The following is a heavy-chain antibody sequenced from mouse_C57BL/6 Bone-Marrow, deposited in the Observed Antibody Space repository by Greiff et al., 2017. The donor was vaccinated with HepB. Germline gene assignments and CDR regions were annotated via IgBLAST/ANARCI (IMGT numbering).Heavy chain of an antibody. CDR1: GYTFTSYW. Sequence: QVQLQQPGAELVKPGASVKLSCKASGYTFTSYWMHWVKQRPGQGLEWIGMIHPNSGSTNYNEKFKSKATLTVDKSSSTAYMQLGSLTSEDSAVYYCARRGVREGYAMDYWGQGTSVTVSS. D-gene: IGHD2-14*01. J-gene: IGHJ4*01. CDR3: ARRGVREGYAMDY. CDR2: IHPNSGST. V-gene: IGHV1-64*01.